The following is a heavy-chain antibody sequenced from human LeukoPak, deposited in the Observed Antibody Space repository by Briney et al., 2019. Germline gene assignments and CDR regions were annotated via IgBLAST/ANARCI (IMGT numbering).Heavy chain of an antibody. Sequence: SETLSLTCTLSRDSFSSGGHYFSWVRQHPGDGLECLRYIRYSGSSSYNPSLKSQVSVSVDTSKNQFALNGNAVTAADTAVYYCATMCGSGTCWGQGTLVSVSS. V-gene: IGHV4-31*01. D-gene: IGHD3-10*01. CDR1: RDSFSSGGHY. CDR3: ATMCGSGTC. CDR2: IRYSGSS. J-gene: IGHJ4*02.